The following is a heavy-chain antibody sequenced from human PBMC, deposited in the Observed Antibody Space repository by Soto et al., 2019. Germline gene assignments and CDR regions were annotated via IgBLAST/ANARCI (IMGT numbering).Heavy chain of an antibody. CDR3: ARVSDWNYNY. V-gene: IGHV3-74*01. CDR1: GFTFSNFW. D-gene: IGHD1-7*01. CDR2: ISGDGSAT. J-gene: IGHJ4*02. Sequence: GGSLRLSCAASGFTFSNFWMHWVRQAPGEGLVWVSRISGDGSATNYADSVKGRFTISRDNAKSTLYLQMNSLRAEDTAVYYCARVSDWNYNYWGQGTLVTVSS.